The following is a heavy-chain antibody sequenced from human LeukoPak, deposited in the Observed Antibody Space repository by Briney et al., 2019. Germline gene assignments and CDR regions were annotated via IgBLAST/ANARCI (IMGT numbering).Heavy chain of an antibody. J-gene: IGHJ4*02. CDR1: GGSVSSGSYY. CDR2: IYYSGST. V-gene: IGHV4-61*01. D-gene: IGHD3-22*01. Sequence: SGTLSLTCTVSGGSVSSGSYYWSWIRQPPGKGLEWIGYIYYSGSTNYNPSLKSRVTISVDTSKNQFSLKLSSVTAADTAVYYCASWEDYYDSSGYYYWGQGTLVTVSS. CDR3: ASWEDYYDSSGYYY.